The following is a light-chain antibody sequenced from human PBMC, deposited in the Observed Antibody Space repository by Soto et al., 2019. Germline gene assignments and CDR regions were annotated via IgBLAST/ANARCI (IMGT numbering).Light chain of an antibody. CDR1: QNVSSN. CDR2: GAS. Sequence: EIVMTQSPATLSVSPGERATLSCRASQNVSSNLAWYQQKPGQAPRLLIYGASNRATGIPARFSGSGSGTDFTLTISSLQSEDFAIYYCQQYDSRPLTFGEGTKV. V-gene: IGKV3-15*01. J-gene: IGKJ4*02. CDR3: QQYDSRPLT.